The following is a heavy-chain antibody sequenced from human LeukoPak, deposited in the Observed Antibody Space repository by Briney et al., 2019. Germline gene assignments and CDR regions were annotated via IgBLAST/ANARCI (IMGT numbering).Heavy chain of an antibody. J-gene: IGHJ4*02. V-gene: IGHV3-11*04. CDR1: GFTFSDYY. CDR2: ISSSGTTI. CDR3: ARETRVRWTDY. D-gene: IGHD5-24*01. Sequence: PGGSLRLSCAAPGFTFSDYYMSWIRQAPGKGLEWLSYISSSGTTIYYADSVKGRFNISRDNAKNSLYLQMNSLRAEDTAVYYCARETRVRWTDYWGQGTLVTVSS.